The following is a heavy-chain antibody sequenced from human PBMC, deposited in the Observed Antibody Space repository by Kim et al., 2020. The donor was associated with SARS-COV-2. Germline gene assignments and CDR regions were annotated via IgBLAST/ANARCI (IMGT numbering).Heavy chain of an antibody. J-gene: IGHJ4*02. CDR3: SRPHDGYWFFDS. CDR1: GYSLSKYA. Sequence: ASVKVSCKASGYSLSKYAMHWVRQAPGQGLEWMGWIDTNIGTPTYAQGFTGRFVFSFDPSVNTAYLQINTLKAEDTAVYYCSRPHDGYWFFDSLGQGTLV. D-gene: IGHD2-8*02. CDR2: IDTNIGTP. V-gene: IGHV7-4-1*02.